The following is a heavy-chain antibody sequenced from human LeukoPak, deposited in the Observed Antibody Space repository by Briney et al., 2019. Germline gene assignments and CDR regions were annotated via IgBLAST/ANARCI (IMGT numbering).Heavy chain of an antibody. CDR3: ARDDILTGPWCY. Sequence: GGSLRLSCAASGFTFSSYEMNWVRQAPGKGLEWVSYISSSGSTIYYADSVKGRFTISRDNTKNSLYLQINSLRAEDTAVYYCARDDILTGPWCYWGQGTLVTVSS. CDR2: ISSSGSTI. CDR1: GFTFSSYE. V-gene: IGHV3-48*03. J-gene: IGHJ4*02. D-gene: IGHD3-9*01.